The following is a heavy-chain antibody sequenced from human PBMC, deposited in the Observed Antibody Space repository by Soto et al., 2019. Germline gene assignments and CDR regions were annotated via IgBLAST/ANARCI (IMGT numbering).Heavy chain of an antibody. Sequence: SVKVSCKASGYTFTGYYMHWVRQAPVQGLEWMGWINPNSGGTNYAQKFQGRVTMTRDTSISTAYMELRRLRSDDTAVYYCARAPNPYSSSSGWFDPWGQGTLVTVSS. CDR1: GYTFTGYY. CDR3: ARAPNPYSSSSGWFDP. V-gene: IGHV1-2*02. CDR2: INPNSGGT. J-gene: IGHJ5*02. D-gene: IGHD6-6*01.